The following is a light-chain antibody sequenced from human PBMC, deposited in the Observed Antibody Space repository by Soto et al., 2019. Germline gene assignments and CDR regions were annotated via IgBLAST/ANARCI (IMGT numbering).Light chain of an antibody. Sequence: QSVLTQPPSASGTPGQRVTISCSGSSSNIGSNTVNWYQQFPGTAPKLLIYSSNQRPSGVPDRFSGSKSGTSASLAIGGLQSADEADYYCAAWDDSLNGWVFGGGTKLTVL. CDR3: AAWDDSLNGWV. V-gene: IGLV1-44*01. CDR1: SSNIGSNT. J-gene: IGLJ3*02. CDR2: SSN.